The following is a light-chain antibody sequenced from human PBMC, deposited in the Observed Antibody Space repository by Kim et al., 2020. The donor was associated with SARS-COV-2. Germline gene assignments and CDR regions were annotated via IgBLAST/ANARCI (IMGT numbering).Light chain of an antibody. CDR1: SSDVGGYNY. J-gene: IGLJ2*01. CDR2: DVS. CDR3: SSYTSISTWI. Sequence: GQSITISCTGTSSDVGGYNYVSWYQQYPGKAPRLMIYDVSKRPSGVSNRFSGSKSGNTASLTISGLQAEDEAEFYCSSYTSISTWIFGGGTKLTVL. V-gene: IGLV2-14*04.